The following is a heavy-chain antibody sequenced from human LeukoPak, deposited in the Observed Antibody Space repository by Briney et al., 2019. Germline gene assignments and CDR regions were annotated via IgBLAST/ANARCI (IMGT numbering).Heavy chain of an antibody. D-gene: IGHD3-9*01. V-gene: IGHV1-3*01. CDR3: ARAEKDRAYYDILTGYQPWYYFDY. CDR1: GYTFTSYA. J-gene: IGHJ4*02. Sequence: ASVKVSCKASGYTFTSYAMHWVRQAPGQRLEWTGWINAGNGNTKYSQKFQGRVTITRDTSASTAYMELSSLRSEDTAVYYCARAEKDRAYYDILTGYQPWYYFDYWGQGTLVTVSS. CDR2: INAGNGNT.